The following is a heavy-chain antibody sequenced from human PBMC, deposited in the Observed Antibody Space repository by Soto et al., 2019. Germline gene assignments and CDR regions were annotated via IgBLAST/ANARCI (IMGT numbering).Heavy chain of an antibody. CDR1: GYTLTEVS. Sequence: ASVKGSCKVSGYTLTEVSMHWVRQAPGKGLEWMGGFDPEDGETIYAQKFQGRVTMTEDTSTDTAYMELSSLRSEDTAVYYCATGNRQRGLGSSWYYCDYWGQGTLVTVSS. CDR2: FDPEDGET. D-gene: IGHD6-13*01. J-gene: IGHJ4*02. CDR3: ATGNRQRGLGSSWYYCDY. V-gene: IGHV1-24*01.